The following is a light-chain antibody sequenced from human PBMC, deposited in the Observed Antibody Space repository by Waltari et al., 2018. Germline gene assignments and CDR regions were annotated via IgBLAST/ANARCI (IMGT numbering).Light chain of an antibody. CDR3: QQRSNWPLLT. V-gene: IGKV2-28*01. Sequence: DIVMTQSPLSLPVPPGEPASISCRSSQSLLHSNGYNYLDWYLQKPGQSPQLLIYLGSNRASGVPDRFSGSGSGTDFTLKISRVEAEDVGVYYCQQRSNWPLLTFGGGTKVEIK. CDR1: QSLLHSNGYNY. CDR2: LGS. J-gene: IGKJ4*01.